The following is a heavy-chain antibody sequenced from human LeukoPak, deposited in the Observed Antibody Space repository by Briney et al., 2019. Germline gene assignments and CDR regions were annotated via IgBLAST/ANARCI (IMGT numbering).Heavy chain of an antibody. CDR2: IYYTGST. CDR3: ARGPYSYDSSGAFDI. CDR1: GGSISSSSYY. Sequence: SETLSLTCTVSGGSISSSSYYWGWIRQPPGKGLEWIGSIYYTGSTYYNPSLRSRVTISVDTSKNQFSLKLSSVTAADTAVYFCARGPYSYDSSGAFDIWGQGTMVTVSS. V-gene: IGHV4-39*07. D-gene: IGHD3-22*01. J-gene: IGHJ3*02.